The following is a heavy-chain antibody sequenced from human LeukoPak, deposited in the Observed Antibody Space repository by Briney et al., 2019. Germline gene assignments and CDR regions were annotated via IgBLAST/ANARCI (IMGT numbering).Heavy chain of an antibody. CDR1: GGSISSGDYY. CDR2: IYYSGRT. J-gene: IGHJ6*02. V-gene: IGHV4-30-4*01. Sequence: SETLSLTCTVSGGSISSGDYYWSWIRPPPGKGLEWIGYIYYSGRTSYNPSLKSRVTISVDTSKNQFSLKLSSVTAADTAVYYCARDLDGRAAAGTDYYYGMDVWGQGTTVTVSS. CDR3: ARDLDGRAAAGTDYYYGMDV. D-gene: IGHD6-13*01.